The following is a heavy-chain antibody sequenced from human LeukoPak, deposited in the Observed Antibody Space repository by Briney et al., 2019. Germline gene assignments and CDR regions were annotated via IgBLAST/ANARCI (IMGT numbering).Heavy chain of an antibody. J-gene: IGHJ3*02. D-gene: IGHD5-18*01. V-gene: IGHV4-59*01. Sequence: SETLSLTCTVSGGSLSSYYWSWIRQPPGKGLEWIGFIYYSGSTNYNPSLKSRVTISVDTSKNQFSLKLSSVTAADTAVYYCARDTGYSYGLDAFDIWGQGTMVTVSS. CDR2: IYYSGST. CDR3: ARDTGYSYGLDAFDI. CDR1: GGSLSSYY.